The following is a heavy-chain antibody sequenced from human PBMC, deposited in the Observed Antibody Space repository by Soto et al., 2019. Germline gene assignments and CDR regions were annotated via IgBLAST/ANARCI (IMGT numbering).Heavy chain of an antibody. CDR3: ARDPYTRDLSDVRFGY. CDR1: GYTFTSYG. Sequence: QVQLVQSGAEVKKPGASVKVSCKASGYTFTSYGISWVRQAPGQGLEWMGWISAYNGNTNYAQKLQGRVTMTTDTSTSTADMELRSVRSDDTAVYYWARDPYTRDLSDVRFGYCGQGTLVTVSS. CDR2: ISAYNGNT. D-gene: IGHD2-2*02. J-gene: IGHJ4*02. V-gene: IGHV1-18*01.